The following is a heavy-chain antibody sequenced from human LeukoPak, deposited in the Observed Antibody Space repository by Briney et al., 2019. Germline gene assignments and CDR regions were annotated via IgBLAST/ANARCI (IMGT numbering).Heavy chain of an antibody. CDR2: IIPIFGTA. D-gene: IGHD6-13*01. Sequence: SVKVSCKASGGTFSSYAISWVRQAPGQGLEWMGGIIPIFGTANYAQKFQGRVTITADESTSTAYMELSSLRSEGTAVYYCARDWGGVYSSTELDYWGQGTLVTVSS. V-gene: IGHV1-69*13. CDR1: GGTFSSYA. CDR3: ARDWGGVYSSTELDY. J-gene: IGHJ4*02.